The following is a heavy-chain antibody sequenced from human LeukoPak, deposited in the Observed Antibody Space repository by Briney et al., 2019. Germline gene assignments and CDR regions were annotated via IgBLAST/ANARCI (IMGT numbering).Heavy chain of an antibody. CDR3: ARWHYDSSGYYLFDY. CDR2: TSSSSSYI. J-gene: IGHJ4*02. CDR1: GFTFSSYS. V-gene: IGHV3-21*01. Sequence: PGGSLRLSCAVSGFTFSSYSMNWVREAPGKGLEWVSSTSSSSSYIYYARSVKGLFTISRDNAKNSLYLQMNSLRAEDTAVYYCARWHYDSSGYYLFDYWGQGTLVTVSS. D-gene: IGHD3-22*01.